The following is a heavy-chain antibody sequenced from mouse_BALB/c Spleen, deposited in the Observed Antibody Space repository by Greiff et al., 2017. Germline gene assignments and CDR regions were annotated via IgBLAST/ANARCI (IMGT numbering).Heavy chain of an antibody. D-gene: IGHD2-4*01. CDR2: IWGDGST. V-gene: IGHV2-6-7*01. CDR3: AREEDDYDGAY. CDR1: GFSLTGYG. J-gene: IGHJ3*01. Sequence: VKLMESGPGLVAPSQSLSITCTVSGFSLTGYGVNWVRQSPGKGLEWLGMIWGDGSTDYNSALKSRLSISKDNSKSQVFLKMNSLQTDDTARYYCAREEDDYDGAYWGQGTLVTVSA.